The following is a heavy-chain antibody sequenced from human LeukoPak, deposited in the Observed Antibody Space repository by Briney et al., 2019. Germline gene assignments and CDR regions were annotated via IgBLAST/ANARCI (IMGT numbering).Heavy chain of an antibody. CDR1: GGTFSSYA. CDR2: IIPIFGTA. V-gene: IGHV1-69*05. CDR3: ARGGYYDSSGSTVN. J-gene: IGHJ4*02. D-gene: IGHD3-22*01. Sequence: GASVKVSCKASGGTFSSYAISWVRQAPGQGLEWMGGIIPIFGTANYAQKFQGRVTMTRDTSISTAYMELSRLRSDDTAVYYCARGGYYDSSGSTVNWGQGTLVTVSS.